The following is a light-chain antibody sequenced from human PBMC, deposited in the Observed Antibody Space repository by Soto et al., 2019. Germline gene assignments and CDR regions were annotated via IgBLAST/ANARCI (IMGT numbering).Light chain of an antibody. CDR2: DTS. V-gene: IGKV3-11*01. CDR3: QQRSNWPFA. CDR1: QGIGDT. Sequence: EIVMTQSPATLSVSPGEGATLSCRASQGIGDTLAWYQQKPGQTPRLLIYDTSIRATGVPARFSGSGSGTDFTLTISSLEPEDFAVYYCQQRSNWPFAFGQGTRLETK. J-gene: IGKJ5*01.